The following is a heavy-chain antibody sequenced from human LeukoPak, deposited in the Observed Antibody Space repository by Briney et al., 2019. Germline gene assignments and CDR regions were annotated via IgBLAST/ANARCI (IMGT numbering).Heavy chain of an antibody. V-gene: IGHV3-15*01. Sequence: PGGSLTLSCTAWGFTFTQGRMKWLRQAPGRGVEGGGRIKKKSDGGSIDFAAPEQGRFTISRDDSENRVYLQMNRLKTEHTAIYFCKTAIDDYSTLWNTKVTYWGQGTLVTVSS. D-gene: IGHD2/OR15-2a*01. CDR2: IKKKSDGGSI. CDR3: KTAIDDYSTLWNTKVTY. J-gene: IGHJ4*02. CDR1: GFTFTQGR.